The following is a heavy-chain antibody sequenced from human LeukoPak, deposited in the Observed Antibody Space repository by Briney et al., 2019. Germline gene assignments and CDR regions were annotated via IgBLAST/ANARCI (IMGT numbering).Heavy chain of an antibody. V-gene: IGHV3-33*01. Sequence: GRSLRLSGAASGFTFSSYVMHWVRQAPGKGLEWVAVIWYDGSNKYYADSVKGRFTISRDNSKNTLYLQMNSLRAEDTAVYYCARDSYGMDVWGQGTTVTVSS. J-gene: IGHJ6*02. CDR2: IWYDGSNK. CDR3: ARDSYGMDV. CDR1: GFTFSSYV.